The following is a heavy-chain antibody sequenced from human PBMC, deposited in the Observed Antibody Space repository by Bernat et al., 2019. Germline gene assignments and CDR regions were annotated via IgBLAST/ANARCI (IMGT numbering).Heavy chain of an antibody. J-gene: IGHJ4*02. CDR1: GFTFSAFS. Sequence: VQLVESGGDLVQPGGSLRLSCATSGFTFSAFSMNWVRQAPGKGLAWVSYISSSGNTIYYADAVQGRFTSSGDNAKNSLYLQMNSLRDEDTAVYYCARGSNGIPAAVDYWGQGTLVTVSS. V-gene: IGHV3-48*02. CDR2: ISSSGNTI. D-gene: IGHD6-13*01. CDR3: ARGSNGIPAAVDY.